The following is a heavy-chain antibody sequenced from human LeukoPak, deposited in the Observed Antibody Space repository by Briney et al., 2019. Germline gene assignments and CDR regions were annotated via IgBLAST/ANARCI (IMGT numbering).Heavy chain of an antibody. CDR1: RGSISSYY. CDR2: VYYSGNT. Sequence: NPSETLSLTCTVSRGSISSYYWSWIRQPPGKGLEWIGYVYYSGNTNYNPSLKSRVTTSVATSKNQFSLKLSSVTAADTAVYYCARVMAYCGSDCYSSRSNFDYWGQGTLVTVSS. J-gene: IGHJ4*02. CDR3: ARVMAYCGSDCYSSRSNFDY. D-gene: IGHD2-21*02. V-gene: IGHV4-59*01.